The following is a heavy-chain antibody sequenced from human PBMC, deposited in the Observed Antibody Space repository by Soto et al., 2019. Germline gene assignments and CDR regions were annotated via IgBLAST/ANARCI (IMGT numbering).Heavy chain of an antibody. J-gene: IGHJ4*02. CDR1: GYTFTSYD. V-gene: IGHV1-69*04. CDR3: ARDLAVAGLFDY. D-gene: IGHD6-19*01. Sequence: SVKVSCKASGYTFTSYDISWVRQAPGQGLEWMGRIIPNIGITNYAQKFQGRVTITADKSTSTAYMELSRLRSDDTAVYYCARDLAVAGLFDYWGQGTLVTVSS. CDR2: IIPNIGIT.